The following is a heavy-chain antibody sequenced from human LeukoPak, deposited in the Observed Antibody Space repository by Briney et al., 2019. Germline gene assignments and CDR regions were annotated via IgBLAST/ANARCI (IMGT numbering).Heavy chain of an antibody. J-gene: IGHJ6*03. CDR2: IYTSGST. D-gene: IGHD6-6*01. CDR3: ARAGIAARGPYYYYYMDV. CDR1: GDSISSFY. Sequence: SETLSLTCTVSGDSISSFYWSWIRQPAGKGLEWIGRIYTSGSTNYNPSLKSRVTMSVDTSKNQFSLKLSSVTAADTAVYYCARAGIAARGPYYYYYMDVWGKGTTVTVSS. V-gene: IGHV4-4*07.